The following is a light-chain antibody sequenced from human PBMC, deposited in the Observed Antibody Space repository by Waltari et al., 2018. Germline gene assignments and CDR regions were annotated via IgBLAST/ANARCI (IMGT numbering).Light chain of an antibody. J-gene: IGLJ3*02. CDR1: DSNIRSTFA. CDR3: QSYDSRLVSWV. V-gene: IGLV1-40*01. Sequence: QSVLTLPHSVSGTPGQTVTIPCTGNDSNIRSTFAVPWYQQLPGAAPKLLIFGHTNRPSGVPDRFSGSKSGASASLAITGLQAEDEADYYCQSYDSRLVSWVFGGGTKLTLL. CDR2: GHT.